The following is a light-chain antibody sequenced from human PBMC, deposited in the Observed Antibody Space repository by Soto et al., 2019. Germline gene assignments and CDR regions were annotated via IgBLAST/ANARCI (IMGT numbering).Light chain of an antibody. CDR2: AAS. J-gene: IGKJ1*01. Sequence: DIHMAQSASSLSASVEYRVIIICRASQSISNHLTWYQQKTGKAPKLVIFAASSLQSGVPSRFSGSIYGPDFTLTISSLQTEDFATYYCQQSYSSPPTFGQGTKVDIK. CDR3: QQSYSSPPT. CDR1: QSISNH. V-gene: IGKV1-39*01.